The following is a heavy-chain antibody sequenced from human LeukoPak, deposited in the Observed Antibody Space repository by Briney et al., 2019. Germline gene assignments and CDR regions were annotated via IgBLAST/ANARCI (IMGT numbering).Heavy chain of an antibody. CDR2: IYNSGST. D-gene: IGHD6-25*01. Sequence: RASETLSLTCTVSGGSISSSGYYWGWIRQPPGKGLEWIGSIYNSGSTYYNPSLKSRVTISVDTSKNQFSLKLSSVTAADTAVYYCASSDSSGYYVDHWGQGTLVTVSS. J-gene: IGHJ4*02. CDR3: ASSDSSGYYVDH. CDR1: GGSISSSGYY. V-gene: IGHV4-39*07.